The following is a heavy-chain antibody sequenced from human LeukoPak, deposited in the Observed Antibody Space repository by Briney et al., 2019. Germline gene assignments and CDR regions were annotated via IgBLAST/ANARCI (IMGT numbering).Heavy chain of an antibody. D-gene: IGHD4-23*01. J-gene: IGHJ6*02. CDR2: IIPILGIA. CDR3: ARGSGGNHYYYYGMDV. Sequence: SVKVSCKASGGTFSSYAISWVRQAPGQGLEWMGRIIPILGIANYAQKFQGRVTITADKSTSTAYMELSSLRSEDTAVYYCARGSGGNHYYYYGMDVWGQGTTVTVS. V-gene: IGHV1-69*04. CDR1: GGTFSSYA.